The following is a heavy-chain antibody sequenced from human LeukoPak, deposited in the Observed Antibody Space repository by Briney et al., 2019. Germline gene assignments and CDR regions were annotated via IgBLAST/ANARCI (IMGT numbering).Heavy chain of an antibody. V-gene: IGHV3-30*18. J-gene: IGHJ4*02. CDR3: AKEELGARLDY. Sequence: GGSLRLSCVASGFTFTAYGMHWVRQAPGKGLEWVAFMSFDGSNKYYADSVKGRFTFSRDNSKNTLYLQMNSLRAEDTAVYYCAKEELGARLDYWGQGTLVTVSS. D-gene: IGHD1-26*01. CDR2: MSFDGSNK. CDR1: GFTFTAYG.